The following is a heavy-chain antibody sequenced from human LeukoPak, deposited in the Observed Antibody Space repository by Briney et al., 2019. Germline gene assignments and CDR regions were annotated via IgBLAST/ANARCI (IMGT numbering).Heavy chain of an antibody. V-gene: IGHV3-66*01. CDR2: IYSGGST. CDR3: AKASRYCSSTSCYAGVDY. J-gene: IGHJ4*02. CDR1: GFTVSSNY. D-gene: IGHD2-2*01. Sequence: PGGSLRLSCAASGFTVSSNYMSWVRQAPGKGLEWVSVIYSGGSTYYADSVKGRFTISRDNSKNTLYLQMNSLRAEDTAVYYCAKASRYCSSTSCYAGVDYWGQGTLVTVSS.